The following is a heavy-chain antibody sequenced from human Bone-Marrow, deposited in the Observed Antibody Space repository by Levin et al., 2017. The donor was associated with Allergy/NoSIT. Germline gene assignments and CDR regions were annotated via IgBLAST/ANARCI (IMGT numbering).Heavy chain of an antibody. CDR3: GVYHGSGSGY. Sequence: GGSLRLSCAASGFIFSDHYIDWVRQAPGKGLEWVGRTKNRAQNYGTEYAASVSARLSISRDDSKSSVYLQMSGLNPEDTAVYYCGVYHGSGSGYWGQGTLVTVSS. CDR1: GFIFSDHY. V-gene: IGHV3-72*01. J-gene: IGHJ4*02. CDR2: TKNRAQNYGT. D-gene: IGHD3-10*01.